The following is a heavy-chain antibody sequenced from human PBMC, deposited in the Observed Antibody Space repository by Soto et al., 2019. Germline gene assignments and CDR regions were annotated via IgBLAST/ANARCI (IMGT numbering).Heavy chain of an antibody. CDR1: GGTFSSYA. CDR3: ARGQASSSWYWSWSDP. D-gene: IGHD6-13*01. V-gene: IGHV1-69*13. Sequence: SVKVSCKASGGTFSSYAISCVRQAPGQGLEWMGGIIPIFGTANYAQKFQGRVTITADESTSTAYMELSSLRSEDTAVYYCARGQASSSWYWSWSDPWGQGTLVTVSS. J-gene: IGHJ5*02. CDR2: IIPIFGTA.